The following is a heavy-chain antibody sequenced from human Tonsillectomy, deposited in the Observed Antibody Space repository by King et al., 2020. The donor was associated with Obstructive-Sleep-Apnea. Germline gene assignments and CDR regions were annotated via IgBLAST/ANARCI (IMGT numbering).Heavy chain of an antibody. Sequence: VQLVESGGGLVQPGGSVRLSCGASGFTFSSYWMTWVRQAPGKGLEWVANIKQDGSVKNYEDSVKGRFTISRDNAKKSVFLKMNSLTAEDTAVYYCAREYWGPDYWGQGTLVTVSS. D-gene: IGHD3-16*01. V-gene: IGHV3-7*01. CDR2: IKQDGSVK. CDR3: AREYWGPDY. J-gene: IGHJ4*02. CDR1: GFTFSSYW.